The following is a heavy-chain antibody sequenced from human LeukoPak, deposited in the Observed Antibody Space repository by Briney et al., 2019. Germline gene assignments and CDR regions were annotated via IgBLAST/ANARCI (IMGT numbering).Heavy chain of an antibody. CDR3: ARGPEPDYGSGSYYNADLIDY. D-gene: IGHD3-10*01. CDR1: GYTFTGYY. Sequence: GASVEVSCKASGYTFTGYYMHWVRQAPGQGLEWMGWINPNSGGTNYAQKFQGRVTMTRDTSISTAYMELSRLRSDDTAVYYCARGPEPDYGSGSYYNADLIDYWGQGTLVTVSS. V-gene: IGHV1-2*02. J-gene: IGHJ4*02. CDR2: INPNSGGT.